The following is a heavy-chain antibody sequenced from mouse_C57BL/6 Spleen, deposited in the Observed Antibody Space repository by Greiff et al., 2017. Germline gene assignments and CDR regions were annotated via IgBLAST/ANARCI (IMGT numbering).Heavy chain of an antibody. Sequence: VQLKQSGPELVKPGASVKISCKASGYAFSSSCMNWVKQRPEKSLEWIGRINPRAGGTTYNKKFKAKATLTVDKSSSTAYMQLKSLTAEDSAFYYCASPYDYDGGTIDYWGQGTSLTVSS. J-gene: IGHJ2*02. CDR2: INPRAGGT. V-gene: IGHV1-42*01. CDR1: GYAFSSSC. CDR3: ASPYDYDGGTIDY. D-gene: IGHD2-4*01.